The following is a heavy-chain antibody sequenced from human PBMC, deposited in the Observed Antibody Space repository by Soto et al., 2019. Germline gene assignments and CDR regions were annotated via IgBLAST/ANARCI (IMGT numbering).Heavy chain of an antibody. CDR1: GYSFTGYN. J-gene: IGHJ6*02. D-gene: IGHD3-9*01. V-gene: IGHV1-2*02. CDR2: INPNSGGT. CDR3: ARDGKGDYYLLTGYYNYYGMDV. Sequence: ASVKVSCKASGYSFTGYNLHWVRQAPGQGLEWMGWINPNSGGTNYAQKFQGGVTMTRDTSISLAYMELSRLRSDDTAVYYCARDGKGDYYLLTGYYNYYGMDVWGQGTTVTVSS.